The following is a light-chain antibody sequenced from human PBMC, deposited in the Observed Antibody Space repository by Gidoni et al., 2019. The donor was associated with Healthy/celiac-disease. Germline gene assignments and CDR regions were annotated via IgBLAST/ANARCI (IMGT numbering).Light chain of an antibody. Sequence: EIVMTQSPATLSVSPGERATLPCRARQSVSSNFALDQQKPGQAPRPLIYGASTRAPGIPARFSGSGSGTEFTLTLSSLQSEDFAVYYCQQYNNWPPWTFGQGTKVEIK. J-gene: IGKJ1*01. CDR3: QQYNNWPPWT. CDR2: GAS. CDR1: QSVSSN. V-gene: IGKV3-15*01.